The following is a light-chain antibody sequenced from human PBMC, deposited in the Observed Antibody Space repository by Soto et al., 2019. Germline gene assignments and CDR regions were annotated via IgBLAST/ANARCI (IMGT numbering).Light chain of an antibody. J-gene: IGKJ1*01. V-gene: IGKV3-15*01. CDR2: GAS. Sequence: VVTQSPATLSVFPGEKATLSCRASHSFSSDLAWYQQRPGQAPWLLIYGASTRATGIPARFRGSGSGTEFRLTISSLQSEDFATYYCQQYNTWHPKMAFGRGTKVDIK. CDR3: QQYNTWHPKMA. CDR1: HSFSSD.